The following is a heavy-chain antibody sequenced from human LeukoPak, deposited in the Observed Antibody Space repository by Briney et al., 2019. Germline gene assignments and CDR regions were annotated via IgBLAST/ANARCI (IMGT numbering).Heavy chain of an antibody. CDR3: ARPHIVVVTANRWGLDY. D-gene: IGHD2-21*02. Sequence: GSLILSCAASGFTFGTFDMNWVRPAPGQRLEWVPYISSGGTTIYYAGSVKGRFTISRDKAKNSLHPQMNSLKAEDTAVYYCARPHIVVVTANRWGLDYRGQGTLVAVSS. V-gene: IGHV3-48*03. J-gene: IGHJ4*02. CDR2: ISSGGTTI. CDR1: GFTFGTFD.